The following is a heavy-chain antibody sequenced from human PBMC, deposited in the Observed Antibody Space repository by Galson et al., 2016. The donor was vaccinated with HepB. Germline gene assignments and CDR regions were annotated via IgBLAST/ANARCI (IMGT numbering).Heavy chain of an antibody. CDR3: GSPEGQLWKPLDF. CDR2: IYYSGST. D-gene: IGHD5-18*01. Sequence: ETLSLTCSVSGGSVSSSSYYWGWIRQPPGKGLEWIGSIYYSGSTYYNPSLKSRAIISVDKSKNLFSLKLTSVIAADTAVCYCGSPEGQLWKPLDFWGHGTLVTVSS. CDR1: GGSVSSSSYY. V-gene: IGHV4-39*01. J-gene: IGHJ4*01.